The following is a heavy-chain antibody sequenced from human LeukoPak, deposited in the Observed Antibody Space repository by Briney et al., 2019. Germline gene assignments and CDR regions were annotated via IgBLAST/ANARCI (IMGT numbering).Heavy chain of an antibody. J-gene: IGHJ4*02. CDR2: ISSSSSTI. Sequence: GGSLRLSCAASGFTFSSYSMNWVRQAPGKGLEWVSYISSSSSTIYYADSVKGRFTISRDNAKNSLYLQMNSLRAEDTAVYYCARDRRYTAMSDWGQGTLATVSS. CDR3: ARDRRYTAMSD. V-gene: IGHV3-48*01. D-gene: IGHD5-18*01. CDR1: GFTFSSYS.